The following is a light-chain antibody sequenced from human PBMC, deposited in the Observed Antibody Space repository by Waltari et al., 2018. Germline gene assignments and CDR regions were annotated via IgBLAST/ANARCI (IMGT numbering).Light chain of an antibody. J-gene: IGLJ1*01. CDR2: DVT. CDR3: CSFRGGDSFV. Sequence: QSALTQPASVSGSPGQSITISCTGTTSDIVAHYYVSWYQQFPGKAPKLIIYDVTKRPSGIAGRFSGSKSGNTASLTISGLQAEDEGDYYCCSFRGGDSFVFGTGTRVTVV. CDR1: TSDIVAHYY. V-gene: IGLV2-14*03.